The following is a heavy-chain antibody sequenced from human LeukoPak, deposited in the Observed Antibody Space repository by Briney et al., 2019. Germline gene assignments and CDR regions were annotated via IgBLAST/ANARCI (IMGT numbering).Heavy chain of an antibody. V-gene: IGHV5-51*01. CDR3: ARYSSGWRRYYFDY. J-gene: IGHJ4*02. CDR2: IYPGDSDT. CDR1: GYSLTSYW. Sequence: GESQKISCKGSGYSLTSYWIGWVRHMPGKGLEWMGIIYPGDSDTRYSPSFQGQVTISADKSISTAYLQWSSLKASDTAMYYCARYSSGWRRYYFDYWGQGTLVTVSS. D-gene: IGHD6-19*01.